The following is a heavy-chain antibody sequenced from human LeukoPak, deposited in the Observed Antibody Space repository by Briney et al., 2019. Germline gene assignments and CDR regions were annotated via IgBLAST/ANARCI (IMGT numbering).Heavy chain of an antibody. J-gene: IGHJ4*02. Sequence: GRSLRLSCAASRFTFSSYGMQWVRQAPGKGLEWVTVIWYDGSNKYYADSVKGRFTISRDNSKNTLYLQMNSLRAEDTAVYYCARDYCSGGSCDDFYYWGQGTLFTVSS. D-gene: IGHD2-15*01. CDR1: RFTFSSYG. CDR3: ARDYCSGGSCDDFYY. CDR2: IWYDGSNK. V-gene: IGHV3-33*01.